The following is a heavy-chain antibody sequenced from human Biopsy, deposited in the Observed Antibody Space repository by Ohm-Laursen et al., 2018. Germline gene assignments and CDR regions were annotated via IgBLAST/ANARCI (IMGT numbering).Heavy chain of an antibody. CDR2: IDRSGNT. CDR1: GATSSDYY. Sequence: SETLSLTWVVYGATSSDYYWSWIRQPPGKGLEWLGQIDRSGNTNHNPSLKGRLTISANTSKNQFSLKLTSVTAADTAVYFCGNEIYGRDYWGQGALVTVSS. CDR3: GNEIYGRDY. D-gene: IGHD4-17*01. V-gene: IGHV4-34*08. J-gene: IGHJ4*02.